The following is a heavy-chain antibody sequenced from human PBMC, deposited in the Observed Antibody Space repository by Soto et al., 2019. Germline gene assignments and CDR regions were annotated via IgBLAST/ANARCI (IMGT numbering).Heavy chain of an antibody. D-gene: IGHD4-17*01. V-gene: IGHV3-30*18. Sequence: GGSLRLSCAASGFTFSSYGMHWVRQAPGKGLEWVAVISYDGSNKYYADPVKGRFTISRDNSKNTLYLQMNSLRAEDTAVYYCAKDPTTVTTHPYLDYWGQGTLVTVSS. CDR3: AKDPTTVTTHPYLDY. CDR2: ISYDGSNK. CDR1: GFTFSSYG. J-gene: IGHJ4*02.